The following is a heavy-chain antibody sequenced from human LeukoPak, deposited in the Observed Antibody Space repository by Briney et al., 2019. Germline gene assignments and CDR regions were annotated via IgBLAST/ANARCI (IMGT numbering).Heavy chain of an antibody. J-gene: IGHJ4*02. D-gene: IGHD6-19*01. CDR1: GGSFSGYY. CDR2: INHSGST. Sequence: SETLSLTCAVYGGSFSGYYWSWIRQPPGKGLEWIGEINHSGSTNYNPSLKSRVTISVDTSKNQFSLKLSSVTAADTAVYYCAREPPGYSRGWAYWGQGTLVTVSS. V-gene: IGHV4-34*01. CDR3: AREPPGYSRGWAY.